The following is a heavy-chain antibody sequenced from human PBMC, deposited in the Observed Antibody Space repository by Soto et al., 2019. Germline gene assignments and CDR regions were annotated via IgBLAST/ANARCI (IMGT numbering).Heavy chain of an antibody. Sequence: QVQLVESGGGVVQPGRSLRLSCAASGFTFSSYAMHWVRQAPGKGLEWVAVISYDGISKHYADSVKGRFSISRDDSENTLYVQMNSLRDEDTAVYYCAKDGYLDTYYFDYWGQGTLVTVSS. CDR3: AKDGYLDTYYFDY. D-gene: IGHD3-9*01. CDR1: GFTFSSYA. CDR2: ISYDGISK. J-gene: IGHJ4*02. V-gene: IGHV3-30-3*01.